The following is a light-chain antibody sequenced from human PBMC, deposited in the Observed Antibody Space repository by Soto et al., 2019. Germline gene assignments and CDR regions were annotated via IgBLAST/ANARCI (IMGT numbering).Light chain of an antibody. CDR2: TAS. J-gene: IGKJ1*01. CDR3: LQYKTYWT. V-gene: IGKV1-5*03. CDR1: QTISDW. Sequence: DSQMTQSPSTLSATLGHRVTITFRASQTISDWLAWHQQQPGKAPQLLIDTASSLESGVPSRFSGSGSGTEFTLTISRLQADDVATYYRLQYKTYWTFGQGTKVDI.